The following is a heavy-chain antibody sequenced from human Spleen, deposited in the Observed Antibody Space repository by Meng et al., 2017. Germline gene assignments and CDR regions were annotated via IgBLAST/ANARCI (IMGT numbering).Heavy chain of an antibody. D-gene: IGHD3-22*01. V-gene: IGHV4-34*01. CDR3: GGSSGYPIDY. Sequence: QLRPQQWGARLLKPYETLSLTCAVIGGSFSVYYWSCIRPPPGKGLEWIGEINHSGSTNYNPSLKSRVTISVDTSKNQFSLKLSSVTAADTAVYYCGGSSGYPIDYWGQGTLVTVSS. CDR1: GGSFSVYY. J-gene: IGHJ4*02. CDR2: INHSGST.